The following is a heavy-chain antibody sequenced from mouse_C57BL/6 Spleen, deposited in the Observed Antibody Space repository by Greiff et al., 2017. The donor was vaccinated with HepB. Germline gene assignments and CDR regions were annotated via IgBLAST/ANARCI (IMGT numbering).Heavy chain of an antibody. CDR3: ARGTTVVAKTPYYFDY. D-gene: IGHD1-1*01. Sequence: QVQLQQSGAELAKPGASVKLSCKASGYTFTSYWMHWVKQRPGQGLEWIGYINPSSGYTKYNQKFKDKATLTADKSSSTAYMQLSSLTYEDSAVYYCARGTTVVAKTPYYFDYWGQGTTLTVSS. CDR1: GYTFTSYW. J-gene: IGHJ2*01. V-gene: IGHV1-7*01. CDR2: INPSSGYT.